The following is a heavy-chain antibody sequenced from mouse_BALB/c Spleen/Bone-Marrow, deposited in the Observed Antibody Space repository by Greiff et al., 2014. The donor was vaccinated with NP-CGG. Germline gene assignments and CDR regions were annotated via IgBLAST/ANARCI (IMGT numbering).Heavy chain of an antibody. V-gene: IGHV14-1*02. CDR3: VAYYRYEYYFDY. CDR2: IDPENGNT. Sequence: VQLKQSGAELVRPGALVKLSCKASGFNIKDYYMHWVKQRPEQGLEWIGWIDPENGNTICDPKFQGKASITADTSSNTAYLQLSSLTSEDTAVYYCVAYYRYEYYFDYWGQGTTLTVSS. CDR1: GFNIKDYY. J-gene: IGHJ2*01. D-gene: IGHD2-14*01.